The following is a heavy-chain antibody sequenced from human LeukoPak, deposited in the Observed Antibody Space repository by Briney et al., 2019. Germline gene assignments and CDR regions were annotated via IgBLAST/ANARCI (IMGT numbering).Heavy chain of an antibody. CDR3: ARQGRNYYDSSGYHY. D-gene: IGHD3-22*01. CDR1: GGSISSYY. CDR2: INHSGST. Sequence: PSETLSLTCTVSGGSISSYYWSWIRQPPGKGLEWIGEINHSGSTNCNPSLKSRVTISVDTSKNQFSLKLSSVTAADTAVYYCARQGRNYYDSSGYHYWGQGTLVTVSS. J-gene: IGHJ4*02. V-gene: IGHV4-34*01.